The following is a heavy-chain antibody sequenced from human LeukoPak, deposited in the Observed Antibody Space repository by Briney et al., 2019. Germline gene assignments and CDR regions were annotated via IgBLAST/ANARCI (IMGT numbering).Heavy chain of an antibody. CDR1: GFTFSSYT. J-gene: IGHJ4*02. CDR3: ARDLAGLSDY. D-gene: IGHD7-27*01. CDR2: ISYDGSNK. Sequence: PGGSLRLSCAASGFTFSSYTMHWVRQAPGKGLEWVAVISYDGSNKYYADSVKGRFTISRDNSKNTLYLQMNGLRAEDTAVYYCARDLAGLSDYWGQGTLVTVSS. V-gene: IGHV3-30*04.